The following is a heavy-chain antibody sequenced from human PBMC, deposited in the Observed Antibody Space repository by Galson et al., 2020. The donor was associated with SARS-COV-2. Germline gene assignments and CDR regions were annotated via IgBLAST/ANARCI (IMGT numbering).Heavy chain of an antibody. D-gene: IGHD3-22*01. CDR1: GYTSTHYG. V-gene: IGHV1-18*01. CDR2: ISGNNGKT. J-gene: IGHJ4*02. CDR3: ARNMISVRGPQNFFDY. Sequence: ASVKVPCKTYGYTSTHYGLRSLRQAPGPGPERLGGISGNNGKTKSQDTVSMTTDTSTSTAYMELTSLTTGDTAVYDCARNMISVRGPQNFFDYWGQGTLVTVSS.